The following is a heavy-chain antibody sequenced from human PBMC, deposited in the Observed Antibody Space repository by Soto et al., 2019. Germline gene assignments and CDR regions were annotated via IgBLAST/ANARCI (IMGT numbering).Heavy chain of an antibody. J-gene: IGHJ4*02. CDR2: IYSGGTT. D-gene: IGHD6-19*01. CDR3: ARDGGSSGVDY. CDR1: GFTVSNNY. Sequence: EVQLVESGGGLIQPGGSLRLSCAASGFTVSNNYMSWVRQAPGKGLEWVSVIYSGGTTYYSDSVKGRFTISRDNSKIKLYLQMKSLRAEDTAVYYCARDGGSSGVDYWGQGTLVTVSS. V-gene: IGHV3-53*01.